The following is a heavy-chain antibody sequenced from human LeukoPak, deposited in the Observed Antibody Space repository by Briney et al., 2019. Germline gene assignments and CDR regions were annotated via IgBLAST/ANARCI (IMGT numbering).Heavy chain of an antibody. CDR3: ARTYCRGGSCHIDS. CDR1: GGSISTYY. V-gene: IGHV4-59*01. J-gene: IGHJ4*02. D-gene: IGHD2-15*01. Sequence: SETLSLTCSVSGGSISTYYWSWIRQPPGKGLEWIGYMYYSGSTNYNPSLKSRVTISVDTSKNQFSLKLSSVTPADTAVYYCARTYCRGGSCHIDSWGQGTLVTVSS. CDR2: MYYSGST.